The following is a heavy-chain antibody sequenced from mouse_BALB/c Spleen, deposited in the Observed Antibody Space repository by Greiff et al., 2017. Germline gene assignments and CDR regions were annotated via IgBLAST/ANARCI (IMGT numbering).Heavy chain of an antibody. CDR2: ISYSGST. Sequence: EVKLVESGPGLVKPSQSLSLTCTVTGYSITSDYAWNWIRQFPGNKLEWMGYISYSGSTSYNPSLKSRISITRDTSKNQFFLQLNSVTTEDTATYYCARGGYGYMDYWGQGTSVTVSS. D-gene: IGHD1-2*01. CDR3: ARGGYGYMDY. J-gene: IGHJ4*01. V-gene: IGHV3-2*02. CDR1: GYSITSDYA.